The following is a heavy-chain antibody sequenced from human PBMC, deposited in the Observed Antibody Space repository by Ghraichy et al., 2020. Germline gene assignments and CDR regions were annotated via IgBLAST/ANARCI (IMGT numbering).Heavy chain of an antibody. CDR1: GFTVSSNY. J-gene: IGHJ5*01. D-gene: IGHD6-13*01. CDR3: ARGVAAAGIWFDS. V-gene: IGHV3-66*01. CDR2: IYSGSST. Sequence: GGSLRLSCAASGFTVSSNYMSWVRQAPGKGLECVSIIYSGSSTFYTDSVKGRFTISRDNSENTLYLQMNSLRAEDTAVYYCARGVAAAGIWFDSWGQGTLVTVSS.